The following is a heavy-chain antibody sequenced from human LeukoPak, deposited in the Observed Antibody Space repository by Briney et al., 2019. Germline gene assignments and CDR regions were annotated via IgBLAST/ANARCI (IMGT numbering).Heavy chain of an antibody. J-gene: IGHJ3*02. CDR1: GGSISSYY. D-gene: IGHD1-26*01. V-gene: IGHV4-4*07. CDR3: AREEQGGSHDAFDI. Sequence: PSETLSLTCTVSGGSISSYYWSWIRQPAGKGLEWIGRIYTSGSTNYNPSLKSRVTMSVDTSKNQFSLKLSSVTAADTAVYYCAREEQGGSHDAFDIWGQGTMVTVSS. CDR2: IYTSGST.